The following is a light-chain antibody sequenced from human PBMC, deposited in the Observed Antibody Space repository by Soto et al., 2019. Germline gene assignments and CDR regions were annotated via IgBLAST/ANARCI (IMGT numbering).Light chain of an antibody. CDR1: SSNIGAGYD. CDR2: GNS. CDR3: QSYDSSLSGWV. V-gene: IGLV1-40*01. J-gene: IGLJ1*01. Sequence: QSVLAQPPSVSGAPGQRVTISCTGSSSNIGAGYDVHWYQQLPGTAPKLLIYGNSNRPSGVPYRFSGSKSGTSASLAIIGLQAEDEADYYCQSYDSSLSGWVFGTGTKVTVL.